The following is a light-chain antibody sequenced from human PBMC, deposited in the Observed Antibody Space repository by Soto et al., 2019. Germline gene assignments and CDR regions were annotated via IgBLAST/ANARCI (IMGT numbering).Light chain of an antibody. V-gene: IGKV3-11*01. CDR3: QQRSKWPQLP. Sequence: EIVLTQSPATLSLSPGERATLSCRSSQSVSSDLAWYQQKPGQAPRLLSYDASNRATGIPARFSGSGSGTDFTLTDRSLEPEDGAVYYCQQRSKWPQLPCGGGTEVDIK. CDR1: QSVSSD. CDR2: DAS. J-gene: IGKJ4*02.